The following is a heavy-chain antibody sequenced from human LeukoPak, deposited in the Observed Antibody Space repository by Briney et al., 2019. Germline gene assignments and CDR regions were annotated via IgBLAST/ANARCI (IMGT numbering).Heavy chain of an antibody. J-gene: IGHJ6*03. V-gene: IGHV4-39*07. CDR3: ARELSLRYFDWLRYYYYMDV. Sequence: SETLSLTCTVSGGSISSSSYYWGWIRQPPGKGLEWIGSIYHSGSTYYNPSLKSRVTISVDTSKNQFSLKLSSVTAADTAVYYCARELSLRYFDWLRYYYYMDVWGKGTTVTVSS. D-gene: IGHD3-9*01. CDR2: IYHSGST. CDR1: GGSISSSSYY.